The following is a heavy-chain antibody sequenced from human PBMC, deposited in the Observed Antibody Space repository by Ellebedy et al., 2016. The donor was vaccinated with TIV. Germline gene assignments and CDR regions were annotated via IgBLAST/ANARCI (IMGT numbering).Heavy chain of an antibody. CDR3: ARDIMVRGVKGYFDY. V-gene: IGHV1-18*01. CDR2: ISAYNGNT. CDR1: GYTFTSYG. D-gene: IGHD3-10*01. Sequence: AASVKVSCKASGYTFTSYGISWVRQAPGQGLEWMGWISAYNGNTNYAQKLQGRVTMTTDTSTSTAYMELRSLRSDDTAVYYCARDIMVRGVKGYFDYWGQGTLVTVSS. J-gene: IGHJ4*02.